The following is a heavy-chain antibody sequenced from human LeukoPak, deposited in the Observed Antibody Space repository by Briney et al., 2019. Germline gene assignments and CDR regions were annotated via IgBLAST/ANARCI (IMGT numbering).Heavy chain of an antibody. V-gene: IGHV3-21*01. CDR1: GFTFSSYS. J-gene: IGHJ4*02. D-gene: IGHD6-6*01. CDR3: ARETIDSSSTILGY. CDR2: ISSSSYI. Sequence: GGSLRLSCAASGFTFSSYSMNWVRQAPGKGLEWVSSISSSSYIYYADSVKGRFTISRDNAKNSLYLQMNSLRAEDTAVYYCARETIDSSSTILGYWGQGTLVTVSS.